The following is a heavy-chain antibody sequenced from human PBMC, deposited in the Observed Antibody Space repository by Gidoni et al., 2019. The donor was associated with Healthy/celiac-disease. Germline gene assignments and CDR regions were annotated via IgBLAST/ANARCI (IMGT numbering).Heavy chain of an antibody. CDR2: ISYDGSNK. Sequence: QVQLVESGGGVVQPGRSLRLSCAASGFTVGSYGVHWVRRAPGKGLEWVAVISYDGSNKYYADSVKGRFTISRDNSKNTLYLQMNSLRAEDTAVYYCAKDPVAGGHCSSTSCYHYYYGMDVWGQGTTVTVSS. CDR3: AKDPVAGGHCSSTSCYHYYYGMDV. V-gene: IGHV3-30*18. D-gene: IGHD2-2*01. CDR1: GFTVGSYG. J-gene: IGHJ6*02.